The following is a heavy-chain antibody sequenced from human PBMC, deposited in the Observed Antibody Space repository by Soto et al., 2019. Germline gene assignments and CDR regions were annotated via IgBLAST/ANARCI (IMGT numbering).Heavy chain of an antibody. CDR2: IYWDDDK. D-gene: IGHD3-10*01. CDR1: GFSLDTSGAA. Sequence: QITLKESGPTLVKPTQTLTLTCTFSGFSLDTSGAAVGWIRQPPGKGLEWLSVIYWDDDKRSSPSLRSRLTITKDTSKNQVVLRMTNMDPADTGTYYCAHRYRASGGLFDYWGQGTLVTVSS. J-gene: IGHJ4*02. V-gene: IGHV2-5*02. CDR3: AHRYRASGGLFDY.